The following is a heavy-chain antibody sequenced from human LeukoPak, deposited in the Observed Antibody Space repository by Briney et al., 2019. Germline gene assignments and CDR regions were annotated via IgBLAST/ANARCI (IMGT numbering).Heavy chain of an antibody. CDR2: ISSNGGST. Sequence: PGGSLRLSCAASGFTFSSYAMHWVRQAPGKGLEYVSAISSNGGSTYYANSVKGRFTISRDNSKNTLYLQMNSLRAEDTAVYYCAKDSRTFGGVIVSGTFDYWGQGTLVTVSS. CDR1: GFTFSSYA. D-gene: IGHD3-16*02. J-gene: IGHJ4*02. CDR3: AKDSRTFGGVIVSGTFDY. V-gene: IGHV3-64*01.